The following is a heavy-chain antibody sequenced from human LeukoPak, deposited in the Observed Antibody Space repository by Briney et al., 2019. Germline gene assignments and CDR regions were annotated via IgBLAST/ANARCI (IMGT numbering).Heavy chain of an antibody. Sequence: PGGSLRLSCAASGFTFSSYSMNWVRQAPGKGLEWVSSISGSSSYIYYADSVKGRFTISRDNAKNSLYLQMNSLRAEDTAVYYCARQAVVVPAARWYNWFDPWGQGTLVTVSS. J-gene: IGHJ5*02. CDR1: GFTFSSYS. D-gene: IGHD2-2*01. V-gene: IGHV3-21*01. CDR3: ARQAVVVPAARWYNWFDP. CDR2: ISGSSSYI.